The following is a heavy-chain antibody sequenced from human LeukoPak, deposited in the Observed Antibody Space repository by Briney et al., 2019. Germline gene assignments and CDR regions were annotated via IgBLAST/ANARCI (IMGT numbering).Heavy chain of an antibody. CDR3: AREMNWNHAYFDY. J-gene: IGHJ4*02. Sequence: ASVKVSCKASGYTFTGYYMHWVRQAPGQGLEWMGWINPNSGGTNYAQKFQGRVTMTRDTSISTAYMELSRLRSDDTAVYYCAREMNWNHAYFDYWGQGTLVTVSS. V-gene: IGHV1-2*02. CDR2: INPNSGGT. D-gene: IGHD1-1*01. CDR1: GYTFTGYY.